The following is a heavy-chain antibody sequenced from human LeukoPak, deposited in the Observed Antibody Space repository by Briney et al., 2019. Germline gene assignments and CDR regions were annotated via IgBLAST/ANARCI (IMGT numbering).Heavy chain of an antibody. Sequence: PSETLSLTCTVSGGSISSSSYYWGWIRQPPGKGLEWIGSIYYSGSTYYNPSLKSRVTISVDTSKNQFSLKLSSVTAADTAVYYCARATGSSGWYYWFDPWGQGTLVTVSS. J-gene: IGHJ5*02. V-gene: IGHV4-39*07. CDR2: IYYSGST. D-gene: IGHD6-19*01. CDR1: GGSISSSSYY. CDR3: ARATGSSGWYYWFDP.